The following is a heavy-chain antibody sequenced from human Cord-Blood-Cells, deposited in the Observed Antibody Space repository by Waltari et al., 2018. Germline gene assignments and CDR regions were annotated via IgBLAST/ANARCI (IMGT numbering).Heavy chain of an antibody. CDR1: GDSVSSNSAA. CDR3: ARDRIVVVTAIPAFDI. CDR2: TYYRSKCYN. Sequence: QVQLQQSGPGLVKPSQTLSLTCAISGDSVSSNSAAWNWIRQSPSRGLEWLGKTYYRSKCYNDYAVSVKSRIPINPDTSKTQFSLQLNSVTPEDTAVYYCARDRIVVVTAIPAFDIWGQGTMVTVSS. J-gene: IGHJ3*02. D-gene: IGHD2-21*02. V-gene: IGHV6-1*01.